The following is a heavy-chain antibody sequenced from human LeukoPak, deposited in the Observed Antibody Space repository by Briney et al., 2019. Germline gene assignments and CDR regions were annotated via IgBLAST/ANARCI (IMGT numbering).Heavy chain of an antibody. Sequence: PGGSLRLSCAASGFTFSSYAMSWVRQAPGKGLEWVSAISGSGGSTYYADSVKGRFTISRDNSKNSLYLQMDSLRAEDTAVYYCARGGNRDPFDYWGQGTLVTVSS. CDR1: GFTFSSYA. CDR2: ISGSGGST. J-gene: IGHJ4*02. V-gene: IGHV3-23*01. CDR3: ARGGNRDPFDY. D-gene: IGHD5-24*01.